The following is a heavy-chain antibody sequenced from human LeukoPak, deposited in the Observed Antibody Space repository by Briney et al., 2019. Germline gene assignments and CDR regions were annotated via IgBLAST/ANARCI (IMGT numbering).Heavy chain of an antibody. Sequence: SETLSLTCAVYGGSFSGYYWSWIRQPPGKGLEWIGEINHSGSTNYNPSLKSRVTISVDTSKNQFSLKLSSVTAPDSAVYYCAGLKSPSRIAARPFEYCGQGTMVTVSS. V-gene: IGHV4-34*01. D-gene: IGHD6-6*01. J-gene: IGHJ4*02. CDR2: INHSGST. CDR1: GGSFSGYY. CDR3: AGLKSPSRIAARPFEY.